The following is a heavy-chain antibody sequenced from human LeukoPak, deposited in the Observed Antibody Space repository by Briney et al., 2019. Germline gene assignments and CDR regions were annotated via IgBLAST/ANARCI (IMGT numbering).Heavy chain of an antibody. V-gene: IGHV1-69*04. CDR1: GGTFSSYA. J-gene: IGHJ4*02. Sequence: GSSVKVSCKASGGTFSSYAISWVRQAPGQGLEWMGRIIPILGIANYAQKFQGRVTITADKSTSTAYMELSSLRAEDTAVYYCARDRDTYYYGSGSLDYWGQGTLVTVSS. D-gene: IGHD3-10*01. CDR3: ARDRDTYYYGSGSLDY. CDR2: IIPILGIA.